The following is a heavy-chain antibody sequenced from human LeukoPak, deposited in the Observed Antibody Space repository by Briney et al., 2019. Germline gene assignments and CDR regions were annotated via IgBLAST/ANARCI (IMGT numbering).Heavy chain of an antibody. CDR2: TYYSGST. CDR1: GGSVSSYEYY. V-gene: IGHV4-39*01. J-gene: IGHJ4*02. CDR3: ARLSKGRYFDYIFDH. Sequence: SETLSLTCTVSGGSVSSYEYYWGWIRQPPGKGLEWIGNTYYSGSTYYTPSLKSRLTMSVDTSKNQFSLKMSSVTAADTAVYYCARLSKGRYFDYIFDHWGQGALVTVSS. D-gene: IGHD3-9*01.